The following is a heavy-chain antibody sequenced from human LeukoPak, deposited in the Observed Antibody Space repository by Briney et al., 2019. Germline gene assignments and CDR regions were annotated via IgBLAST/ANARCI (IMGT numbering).Heavy chain of an antibody. D-gene: IGHD3-10*01. CDR3: ARARWFGELSYMDV. CDR1: GFTFSNYG. V-gene: IGHV3-30*03. Sequence: GGSLRLSCAASGFTFSNYGMHWVRQAPGKGLEWVAVISFDGTNKFYADSVKGRFTISRDNSKNSLYLQVNSLRAEDMAVCYCARARWFGELSYMDVWGKGTTVTISS. CDR2: ISFDGTNK. J-gene: IGHJ6*03.